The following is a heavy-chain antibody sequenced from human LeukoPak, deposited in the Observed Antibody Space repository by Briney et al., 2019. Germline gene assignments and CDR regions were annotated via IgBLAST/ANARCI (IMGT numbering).Heavy chain of an antibody. Sequence: ASVKVSRKASGYTFTSYGISWVRQAPGQGLEWMGWISAYNGNTNYAQKLQGRVTMTTDTSTSTAYMELRSLRSDDTAVYYCARDFWPYSGYDPNSDAFDIWGQGTKVTVSS. J-gene: IGHJ3*02. D-gene: IGHD5-12*01. CDR1: GYTFTSYG. V-gene: IGHV1-18*01. CDR2: ISAYNGNT. CDR3: ARDFWPYSGYDPNSDAFDI.